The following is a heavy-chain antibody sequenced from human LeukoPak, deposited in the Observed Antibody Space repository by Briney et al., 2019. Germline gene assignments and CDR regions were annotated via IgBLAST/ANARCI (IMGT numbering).Heavy chain of an antibody. CDR2: INHSGST. Sequence: PSETLSLTCAVYGGSFSGYYWSWIRQPPGKGLEWIGEINHSGSTNYIPSLKSRVTISVDTSKNQFSLKLNSVTAADTAVYYCARHYGPWGQGTLVTVSP. J-gene: IGHJ5*02. V-gene: IGHV4-34*01. CDR3: ARHYGP. CDR1: GGSFSGYY. D-gene: IGHD3-16*01.